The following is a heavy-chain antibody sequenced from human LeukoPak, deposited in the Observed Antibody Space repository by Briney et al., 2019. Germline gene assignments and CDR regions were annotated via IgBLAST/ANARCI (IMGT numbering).Heavy chain of an antibody. CDR1: GFTFSDYA. D-gene: IGHD6-19*01. V-gene: IGHV3-49*04. J-gene: IGHJ4*02. Sequence: PGGSLRLSCTASGFTFSDYAMSWVRQAPGKGLEWVGFIRSKAYGGTTEYAASVKGRFTISGDDSKSIVYLQMNSLKTEDTAVYYCAKVAASSGWYYFDYWGQGTLVTVSS. CDR3: AKVAASSGWYYFDY. CDR2: IRSKAYGGTT.